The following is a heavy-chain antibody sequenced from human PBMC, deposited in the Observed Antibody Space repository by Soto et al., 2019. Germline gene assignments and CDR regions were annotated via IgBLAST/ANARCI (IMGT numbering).Heavy chain of an antibody. J-gene: IGHJ3*02. Sequence: SETLSLTCTVSDDSVSSGSYCWSWIRQPPGKGLEWIGYIYYSGSTNYNPSLKSRLTISVDTSKNQFSLKLSSVTAADTAVYYCARDVGRRDDYTMSAFHIWGQGTMVTVSS. D-gene: IGHD4-4*01. V-gene: IGHV4-61*01. CDR1: DDSVSSGSYC. CDR2: IYYSGST. CDR3: ARDVGRRDDYTMSAFHI.